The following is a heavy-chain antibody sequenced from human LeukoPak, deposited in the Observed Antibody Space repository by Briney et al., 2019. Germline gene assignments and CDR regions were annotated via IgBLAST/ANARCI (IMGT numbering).Heavy chain of an antibody. J-gene: IGHJ5*02. CDR3: ARRGRIAAAGTNWFDP. CDR2: IYNSGIT. CDR1: GGSISNYY. V-gene: IGHV4-59*01. D-gene: IGHD6-13*01. Sequence: SETLSLTCTVSGGSISNYYWSWIRQPPGKGLEWIGFIYNSGITNYNPSLRSRLTISVDTSKNQFSLKLTSVTAADTAVYYCARRGRIAAAGTNWFDPWGQGTLVTVSS.